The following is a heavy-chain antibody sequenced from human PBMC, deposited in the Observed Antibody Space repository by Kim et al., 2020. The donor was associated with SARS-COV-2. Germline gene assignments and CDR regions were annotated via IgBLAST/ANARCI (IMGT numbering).Heavy chain of an antibody. CDR1: GYTFTSYY. Sequence: ASVKVSCKASGYTFTSYYMHWVRQAPGQGLEWMGLINPSGGSTSYAQKFQGRVTMTRDTSTSTVYMELSSLRSEDTAVYYCAGGGLDCSSTSCYDPPFDYWGQGTLVTVSS. CDR2: INPSGGST. V-gene: IGHV1-46*01. D-gene: IGHD2-2*01. CDR3: AGGGLDCSSTSCYDPPFDY. J-gene: IGHJ4*02.